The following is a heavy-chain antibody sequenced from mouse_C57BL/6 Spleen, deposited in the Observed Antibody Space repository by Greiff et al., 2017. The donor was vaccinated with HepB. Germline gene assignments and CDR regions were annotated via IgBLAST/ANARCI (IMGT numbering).Heavy chain of an antibody. CDR3: ARYGPYYAMDY. CDR1: GYTFTSYT. CDR2: INPSSGYT. J-gene: IGHJ4*01. V-gene: IGHV1-4*01. D-gene: IGHD1-1*01. Sequence: VKLVESGSELARPGASVKMSCKASGYTFTSYTMHWVKQRPGQGLEWIGYINPSSGYTKYNQKFKDKATLTADKSSSTAYMQLSSLTSEDSAVYYCARYGPYYAMDYWGQGTSVTVSS.